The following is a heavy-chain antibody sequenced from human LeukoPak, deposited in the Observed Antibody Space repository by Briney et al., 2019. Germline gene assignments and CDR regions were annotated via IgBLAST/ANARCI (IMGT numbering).Heavy chain of an antibody. CDR1: GGSFSGYY. V-gene: IGHV4-34*01. Sequence: SETLSLTCAVYGGSFSGYYWSWIRQLPGKGLEWIGEINHSGSINYNPSLKSRVTISVDTSKNQFSLKLSSVTAADTAVYYCARAGPSMVAPPGYWGQGTLVTVSS. CDR2: INHSGSI. CDR3: ARAGPSMVAPPGY. J-gene: IGHJ4*02. D-gene: IGHD4/OR15-4a*01.